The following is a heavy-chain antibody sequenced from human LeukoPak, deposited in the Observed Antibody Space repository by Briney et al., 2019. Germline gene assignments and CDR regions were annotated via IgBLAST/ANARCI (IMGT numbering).Heavy chain of an antibody. CDR3: ARAGYSNRWDGVDY. CDR1: GFTVSSNC. V-gene: IGHV3-53*01. Sequence: GGSLRLSCAASGFTVSSNCMSWVRQAPGKGLEWVSVIYSGGSTYYADSVKGRFTISRDNSKNTLYLQMNSLRAEDAAVYYCARAGYSNRWDGVDYWGQGTLVTVSS. D-gene: IGHD2/OR15-2a*01. CDR2: IYSGGST. J-gene: IGHJ4*02.